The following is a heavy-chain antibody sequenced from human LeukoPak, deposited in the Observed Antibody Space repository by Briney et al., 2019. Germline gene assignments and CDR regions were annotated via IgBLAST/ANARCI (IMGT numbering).Heavy chain of an antibody. Sequence: SETLSLTCTVSGGSFSSGGYYWSWIRQHPGKGLEWIGYIFYSGSTYYNPSLKSRLTISMDTSKNQFSLSLSSVTAADTAVYYCARGAYSGSWYFNHWGQGTLVTVSS. V-gene: IGHV4-31*03. D-gene: IGHD6-13*01. J-gene: IGHJ4*02. CDR1: GGSFSSGGYY. CDR2: IFYSGST. CDR3: ARGAYSGSWYFNH.